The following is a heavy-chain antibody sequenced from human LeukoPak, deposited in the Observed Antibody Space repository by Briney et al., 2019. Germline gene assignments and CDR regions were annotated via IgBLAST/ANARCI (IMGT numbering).Heavy chain of an antibody. CDR3: AKGYGGQLRNRGHVFDI. CDR2: IYPGDSDT. V-gene: IGHV5-51*01. D-gene: IGHD4-23*01. Sequence: GESLKISCQGSGYSFVSYWIAWVRQMPGKGLEWMGIIYPGDSDTRYSPSFQGQVTILADKSINTAYLQWSSLKASDTAMYYCAKGYGGQLRNRGHVFDIWGQGTTVTVSS. J-gene: IGHJ3*02. CDR1: GYSFVSYW.